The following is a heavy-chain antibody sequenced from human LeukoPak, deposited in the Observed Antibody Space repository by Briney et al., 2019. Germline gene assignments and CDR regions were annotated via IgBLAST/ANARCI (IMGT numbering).Heavy chain of an antibody. Sequence: GGSLRLSCAASGFTFSSYGMHWVRQAPGKGLEWVAFIRYDGSNKYYADSVKGRFTISRDNSKNTLYLQMNSLRAEDTAVYYCAKDLEERITMIVVVIDYWGQGTLVTVSS. CDR3: AKDLEERITMIVVVIDY. V-gene: IGHV3-30*02. D-gene: IGHD3-22*01. CDR1: GFTFSSYG. CDR2: IRYDGSNK. J-gene: IGHJ4*02.